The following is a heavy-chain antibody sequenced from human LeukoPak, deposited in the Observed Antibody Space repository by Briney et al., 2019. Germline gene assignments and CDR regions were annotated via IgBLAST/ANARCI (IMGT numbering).Heavy chain of an antibody. Sequence: GGSLRLSCAASGFTFSSYSMNWVRQAPGKGLEWVSYISTSGNYIYYSDSVKGRFTISRDNAKNSLYLQMHSLRADDTAVYYCARGAYNSGGTLEIWGQGTLVTDSS. V-gene: IGHV3-21*01. CDR2: ISTSGNYI. CDR3: ARGAYNSGGTLEI. J-gene: IGHJ4*02. CDR1: GFTFSSYS. D-gene: IGHD3-22*01.